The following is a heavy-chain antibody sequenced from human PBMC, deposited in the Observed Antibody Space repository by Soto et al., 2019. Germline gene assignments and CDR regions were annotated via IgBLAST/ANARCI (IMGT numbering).Heavy chain of an antibody. J-gene: IGHJ3*02. CDR3: ARQGSRAFES. CDR1: GCSISTSVYY. D-gene: IGHD2-15*01. V-gene: IGHV4-39*01. Sequence: SETLSLTCTVPGCSISTSVYYWGWIRQPPGRGLEWMANIYYSRSAYYNPSLKRRVSTSVDTSKNQFSLKLRSVTAADTAVGYSARQGSRAFESWGQERMF. CDR2: IYYSRSA.